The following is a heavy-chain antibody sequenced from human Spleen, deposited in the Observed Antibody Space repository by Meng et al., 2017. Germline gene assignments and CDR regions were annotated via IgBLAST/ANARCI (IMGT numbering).Heavy chain of an antibody. CDR2: IWYDGNNK. D-gene: IGHD4-17*01. CDR1: GFTLSTYG. CDR3: ASDLAHLTTVTPLGY. Sequence: GGSLRLSCAASGFTLSTYGMHWVRQVPGKGLERVAVIWYDGNNKYYADSVKGRFTIARDNSDNTLYLQMNSLRAEDTAMYYCASDLAHLTTVTPLGYWGQGTLVTVSS. J-gene: IGHJ4*02. V-gene: IGHV3-33*01.